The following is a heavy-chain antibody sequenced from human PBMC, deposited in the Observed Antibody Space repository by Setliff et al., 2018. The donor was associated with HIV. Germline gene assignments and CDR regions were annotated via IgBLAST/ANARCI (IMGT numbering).Heavy chain of an antibody. Sequence: GGSLRLSCAASGFTFNYHAMAWVRQAPGKGLEWVSGISGSGDSTFYAHSVKGRFTISRDNSRDTLYLEMNNLRAEDTALYYCAKDYTPTFWEYNWFDVWGQGTQVTVSS. CDR3: AKDYTPTFWEYNWFDV. D-gene: IGHD3-16*01. CDR1: GFTFNYHA. CDR2: ISGSGDST. V-gene: IGHV3-23*01. J-gene: IGHJ5*02.